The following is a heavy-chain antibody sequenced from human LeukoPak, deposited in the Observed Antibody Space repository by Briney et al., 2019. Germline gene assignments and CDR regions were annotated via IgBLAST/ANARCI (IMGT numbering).Heavy chain of an antibody. D-gene: IGHD1-26*01. Sequence: GGSLRLSCAASGFTFSSYAMHWVRQAPGKGLEWVAIVSYDGSNKYYADSVKGRFTISRDNSRNTLYLQMNSLRAEDTAVYYCARDRVGATDYFDYWGQGTLVTVSS. CDR1: GFTFSSYA. CDR3: ARDRVGATDYFDY. CDR2: VSYDGSNK. V-gene: IGHV3-30*04. J-gene: IGHJ4*02.